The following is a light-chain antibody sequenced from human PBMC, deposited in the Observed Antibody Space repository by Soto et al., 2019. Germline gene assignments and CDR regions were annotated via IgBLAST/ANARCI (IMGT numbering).Light chain of an antibody. Sequence: DFVMTQSPDSLAVSLGARATINCKSSQSVLYSSNNQNYLSWFQQKPGQPPKLLLYWASTRESRVPDRFSGRGSGTDFTLTISSLQAEDVAVYYCQQSYATPFTFGQGTKLEIK. CDR3: QQSYATPFT. J-gene: IGKJ2*01. V-gene: IGKV4-1*01. CDR1: QSVLYSSNNQNY. CDR2: WAS.